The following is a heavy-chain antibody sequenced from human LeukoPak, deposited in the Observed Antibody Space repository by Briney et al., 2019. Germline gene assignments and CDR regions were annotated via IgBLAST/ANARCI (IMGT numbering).Heavy chain of an antibody. D-gene: IGHD6-19*01. CDR1: GFSFSLYA. Sequence: GGSLRLSCAASGFSFSLYAMNWVRQAPGKGLEWVSAIGGSGGSTFYADSVRGRFTISRDNSKNTLYLQMNSLRAEDTAVYYCARVAGWHWFGPWGQGTLVTSPQ. CDR2: IGGSGGST. J-gene: IGHJ5*02. CDR3: ARVAGWHWFGP. V-gene: IGHV3-23*01.